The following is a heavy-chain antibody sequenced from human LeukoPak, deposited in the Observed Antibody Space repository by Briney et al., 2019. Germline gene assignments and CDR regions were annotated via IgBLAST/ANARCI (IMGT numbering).Heavy chain of an antibody. J-gene: IGHJ5*02. CDR3: ARRSYGDYWFDP. CDR1: GGSISSYY. Sequence: SETLSLTCTVSGGSISSYYWSWIRQPPGKGLEWIGYIYYSGSTNYNPSLKSRVTISVDTSKNQFSLKLSPVTAADTAVYYCARRSYGDYWFDPWGQGTLVTVSS. CDR2: IYYSGST. V-gene: IGHV4-59*08. D-gene: IGHD4-17*01.